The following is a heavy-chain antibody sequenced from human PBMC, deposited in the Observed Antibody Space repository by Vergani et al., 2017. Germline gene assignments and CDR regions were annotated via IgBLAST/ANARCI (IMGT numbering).Heavy chain of an antibody. CDR1: GFLFQDFA. CDR2: IGTAGDT. V-gene: IGHV3-13*01. Sequence: QLVEAGGGLVQPGGSLRLSCAASGFLFQDFAFHWVRQVSGRGLEWVSAIGTAGDTYYPGSVKGRFTISRENAKNSLYLQMNGLRAGDTAVYYCARRDSSSPALDYWGQGTLVTVSS. D-gene: IGHD6-6*01. J-gene: IGHJ4*02. CDR3: ARRDSSSPALDY.